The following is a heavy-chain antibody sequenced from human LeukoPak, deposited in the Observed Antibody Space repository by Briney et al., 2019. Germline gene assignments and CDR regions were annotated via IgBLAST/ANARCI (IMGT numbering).Heavy chain of an antibody. V-gene: IGHV3-23*01. CDR3: ARALVGATIFPPQPRHLPHKTPFDY. D-gene: IGHD1-26*01. CDR1: GFTFNSYA. Sequence: GGSLRLSCAASGFTFNSYAMSWVRQAPGKGLEWVSAISGSGGSTFYADSVKGRFTISRDNSKNTLSLQMNSLRAEDTAVYYCARALVGATIFPPQPRHLPHKTPFDYWGQGTLVTVSS. J-gene: IGHJ4*02. CDR2: ISGSGGST.